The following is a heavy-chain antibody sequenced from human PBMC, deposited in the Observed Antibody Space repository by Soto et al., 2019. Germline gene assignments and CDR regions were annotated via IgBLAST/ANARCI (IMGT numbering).Heavy chain of an antibody. CDR3: ASSPCSGGSGYSIYGGYYYYGMEV. D-gene: IGHD2-15*01. CDR1: GGTFSSYA. CDR2: IIPIFGTA. V-gene: IGHV1-69*12. Sequence: QVQLVQSGAEVKKPGSSVKVSCKASGGTFSSYAISWVRQAPGQGLEWMGGIIPIFGTANYAQKFQVRVTITADESTSTAYMELSRRRSEDTAVYYSASSPCSGGSGYSIYGGYYYYGMEVWGQGTKVIVSS. J-gene: IGHJ6*02.